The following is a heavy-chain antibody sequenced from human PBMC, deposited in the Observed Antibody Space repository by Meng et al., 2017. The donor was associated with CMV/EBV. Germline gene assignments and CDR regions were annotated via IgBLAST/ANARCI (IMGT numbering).Heavy chain of an antibody. Sequence: GESLKISCTASGFTFGDYAMCWVRQAPGKGLEWVGFIRSKAYGGTTEYAESVKGRFTISRDDSKSIAYLQMNSLKTEDTAVYYCTQPGSGSYYNTYYYYGMDVWGQGTTVTVSS. CDR3: TQPGSGSYYNTYYYYGMDV. J-gene: IGHJ6*02. CDR1: GFTFGDYA. D-gene: IGHD3-10*01. CDR2: IRSKAYGGTT. V-gene: IGHV3-49*04.